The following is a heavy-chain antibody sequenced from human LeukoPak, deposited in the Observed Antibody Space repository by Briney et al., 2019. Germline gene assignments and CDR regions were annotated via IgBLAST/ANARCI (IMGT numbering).Heavy chain of an antibody. CDR2: IYYSGST. J-gene: IGHJ4*02. D-gene: IGHD4/OR15-4a*01. CDR3: ARRPGEYGGNDFDY. Sequence: SETLSLTCSVSGGSISSSIYYWGWIRQPPGKGLEWIGSIYYSGSTHYNPSLKSRVTMSIDTSKNQFSLKLSSVTAADTAVYYCARRPGEYGGNDFDYWGQGTLVTVSS. V-gene: IGHV4-39*01. CDR1: GGSISSSIYY.